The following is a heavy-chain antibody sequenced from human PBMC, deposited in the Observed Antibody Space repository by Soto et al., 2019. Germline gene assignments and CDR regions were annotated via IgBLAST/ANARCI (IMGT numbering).Heavy chain of an antibody. D-gene: IGHD1-1*01. Sequence: QVQLVESGGGLVKPEGSLRLSCAASGFTFSDYYMSWIRQAPGKGLEWVSYISGSGDTIYYTDSVKVRFTISRDNTKNLLYLHMTSLGAEDTAVYFCVSPRIRTPGVGYWGQGTLVTVSS. CDR2: ISGSGDTI. CDR3: VSPRIRTPGVGY. J-gene: IGHJ4*02. CDR1: GFTFSDYY. V-gene: IGHV3-11*01.